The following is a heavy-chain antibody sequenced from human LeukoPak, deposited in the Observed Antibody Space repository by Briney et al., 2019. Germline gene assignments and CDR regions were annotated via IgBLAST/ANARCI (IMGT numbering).Heavy chain of an antibody. D-gene: IGHD6-13*01. CDR3: ARHFAIAGSLSYGMDV. J-gene: IGHJ6*02. V-gene: IGHV4-59*01. CDR2: IYYSGST. CDR1: GGSISSYY. Sequence: PSETLSLTCTVSGGSISSYYWSWIRQPPGKGLEWIGYIYYSGSTNYKPSLKSRVTISVDTSKKQFSLKLSSVTAADTAVYYCARHFAIAGSLSYGMDVWGQGITVTVSS.